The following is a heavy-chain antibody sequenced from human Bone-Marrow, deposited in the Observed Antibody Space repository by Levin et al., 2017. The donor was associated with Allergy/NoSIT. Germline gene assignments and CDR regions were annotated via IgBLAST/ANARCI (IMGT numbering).Heavy chain of an antibody. V-gene: IGHV3-23*01. CDR3: AKYATFGDYFYYGMDV. CDR2: ISGSGSST. J-gene: IGHJ6*02. Sequence: QAGGSLRLSCAASGFTFNSYPMSWVRQAPGKGLDSVSGISGSGSSTFHADSVKGRFTISRDNSKNTLYLQMNSLRAEDTAIYYCAKYATFGDYFYYGMDVWGQGTTVTVSS. D-gene: IGHD3-16*01. CDR1: GFTFNSYP.